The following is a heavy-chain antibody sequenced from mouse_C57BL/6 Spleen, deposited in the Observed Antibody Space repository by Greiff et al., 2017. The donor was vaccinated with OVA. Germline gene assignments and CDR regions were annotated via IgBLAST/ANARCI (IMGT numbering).Heavy chain of an antibody. CDR2: IDPSDSET. CDR1: GYTFTSYW. J-gene: IGHJ2*01. D-gene: IGHD1-1*01. CDR3: ASEAAGSSSLPYFDY. V-gene: IGHV1-52*01. Sequence: QVQLQQPGAELVRPGSSVKLSCKASGYTFTSYWMHWVKQRPIQGLEWIGNIDPSDSETHYNQKFKDKATLTVDTSSSTAYMQLSSLTSEDSAVYYCASEAAGSSSLPYFDYWGQGTTLTVSS.